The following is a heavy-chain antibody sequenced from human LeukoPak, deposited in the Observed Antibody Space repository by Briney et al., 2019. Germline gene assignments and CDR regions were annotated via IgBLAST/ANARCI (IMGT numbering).Heavy chain of an antibody. CDR3: CPIFGVAPDAFDI. CDR1: GYTLTELS. Sequence: EASVKVSCKVSGYTLTELSMHWVRQAPGKGLEWMGGFYPEDGETIYAQKFQGRVTMTEDTSTDTAYMELSSLRSEDTAVYYCCPIFGVAPDAFDIWGQGTMVTVSS. D-gene: IGHD3-3*01. J-gene: IGHJ3*02. CDR2: FYPEDGET. V-gene: IGHV1-24*01.